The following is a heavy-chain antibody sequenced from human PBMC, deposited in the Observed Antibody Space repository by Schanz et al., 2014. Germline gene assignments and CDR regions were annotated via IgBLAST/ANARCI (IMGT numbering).Heavy chain of an antibody. CDR1: GFIFNDYY. Sequence: QVQLVESGGGLVKPGGSLRLSCAASGFIFNDYYMNWIRQAPGKGLEWLSYISRDGTTSYYADSVKGRFTISRDNAKNSLYLEMTSLRGEDTAVYYCARDNNWNDGLYYHYGMDVWGQGTTVTVSS. CDR3: ARDNNWNDGLYYHYGMDV. D-gene: IGHD1-20*01. V-gene: IGHV3-11*01. CDR2: ISRDGTTS. J-gene: IGHJ6*02.